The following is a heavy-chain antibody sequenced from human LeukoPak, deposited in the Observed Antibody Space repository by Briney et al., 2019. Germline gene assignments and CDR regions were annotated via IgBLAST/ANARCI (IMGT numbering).Heavy chain of an antibody. CDR2: ISVYNGNT. V-gene: IGHV1-18*01. CDR3: AREVPYDSTGYSDY. Sequence: ASVKVSCKASGYTFTTYGISWVRQAPGQGLELLGRISVYNGNTNYAQKLQGRLTMTKDTSTGTAYMELRSLRSDDTAVYFCAREVPYDSTGYSDYWGQGTLVTVSS. D-gene: IGHD3-22*01. CDR1: GYTFTTYG. J-gene: IGHJ4*02.